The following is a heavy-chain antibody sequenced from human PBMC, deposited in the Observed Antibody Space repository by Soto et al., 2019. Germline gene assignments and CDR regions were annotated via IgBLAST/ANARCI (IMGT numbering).Heavy chain of an antibody. J-gene: IGHJ4*02. Sequence: SGPTLVNPTQTLTLTCNVSGFSLSTSGVGVAWIRQPPGKTLEWLALIYWDDDKRYSPSLRDRLTITKDTSNNQVVLTMTDMDPVDTATYYCAHRRIGNYDFWGRYYPLFDYWGPGTPLTVSS. D-gene: IGHD3-3*01. CDR2: IYWDDDK. CDR1: GFSLSTSGVG. V-gene: IGHV2-5*02. CDR3: AHRRIGNYDFWGRYYPLFDY.